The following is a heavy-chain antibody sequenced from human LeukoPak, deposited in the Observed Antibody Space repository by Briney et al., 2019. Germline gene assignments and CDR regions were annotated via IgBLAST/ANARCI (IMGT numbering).Heavy chain of an antibody. CDR1: EFTFSNYW. D-gene: IGHD6-19*01. J-gene: IGHJ4*02. V-gene: IGHV3-7*05. CDR3: ARAWRYSSGWYIDY. CDR2: IKQDGSEK. Sequence: GGSLRLSCAASEFTFSNYWMGWVRQAPGKGLEWVANIKQDGSEKYYVDSVKGRFTISRDNAKNSLYLQMNSPRAEDTAVYYCARAWRYSSGWYIDYWGQGTLVTVSS.